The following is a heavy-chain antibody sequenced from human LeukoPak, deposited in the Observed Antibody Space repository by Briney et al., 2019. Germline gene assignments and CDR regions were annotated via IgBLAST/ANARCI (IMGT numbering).Heavy chain of an antibody. V-gene: IGHV1-58*01. CDR2: IVVGSGNT. CDR1: GFTFTSSA. J-gene: IGHJ4*02. CDR3: ARVRSTVTTGPFLDY. D-gene: IGHD4-11*01. Sequence: SVKVSCKASGFTFTSSAAQWVRQARGQLLEWIGWIVVGSGNTNYAQKFQGRVTMTRDTSISTAYMELSRLRSDDTAVYYCARVRSTVTTGPFLDYWGQGTLVTVSS.